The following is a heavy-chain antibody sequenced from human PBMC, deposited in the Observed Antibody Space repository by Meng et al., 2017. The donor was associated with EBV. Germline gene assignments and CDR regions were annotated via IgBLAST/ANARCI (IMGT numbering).Heavy chain of an antibody. J-gene: IGHJ4*02. CDR2: FIHFFGTD. CDR3: ARAEIAEAGRLDY. V-gene: IGHV1-69*06. Sequence: VRVLWYGVEENQHRALAMVHSKEPAASVCSYYNSRVRQAPGRGMVGMRGFIHFFGTDTYAQKFHDRVTITADNSSSTAFMELSSLRYEDKAVYYCARAEIAEAGRLDYWGQGTLVTVSS. CDR1: AASVCSYY. D-gene: IGHD6-13*01.